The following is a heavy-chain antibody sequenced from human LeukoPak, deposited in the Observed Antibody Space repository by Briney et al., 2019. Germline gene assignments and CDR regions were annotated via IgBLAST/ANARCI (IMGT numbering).Heavy chain of an antibody. V-gene: IGHV1-2*02. J-gene: IGHJ4*02. Sequence: ASAKVSCKASGYTFTGYYMHWVRQAPGQGLEWMGWINPNSGGTNYAQKFQGRVTMTRDTSISTAYMELSRLRSDDTAVYYCARESIAAAGSFDYWGQGTLVTVSS. CDR2: INPNSGGT. D-gene: IGHD6-13*01. CDR3: ARESIAAAGSFDY. CDR1: GYTFTGYY.